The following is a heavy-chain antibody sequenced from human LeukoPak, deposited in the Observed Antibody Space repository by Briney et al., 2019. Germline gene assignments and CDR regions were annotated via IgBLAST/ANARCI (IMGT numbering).Heavy chain of an antibody. CDR1: GGTFSSYA. V-gene: IGHV1-69*13. J-gene: IGHJ5*02. Sequence: SVKVSCKASGGTFSSYAISWVRQAPGQGLEWMGGIIPIFGTANYAQKFQGRVTITADESTSTAYMELRSLRSDDTAVYYCARDHQDQYSIVYFYSWFDPWGQGTLVTVSS. D-gene: IGHD2-15*01. CDR3: ARDHQDQYSIVYFYSWFDP. CDR2: IIPIFGTA.